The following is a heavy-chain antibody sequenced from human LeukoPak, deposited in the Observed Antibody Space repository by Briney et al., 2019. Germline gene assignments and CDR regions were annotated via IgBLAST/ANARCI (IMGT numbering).Heavy chain of an antibody. CDR1: GGSISSSSYY. D-gene: IGHD6-13*01. V-gene: IGHV4-61*01. Sequence: SETLSLTCTVSGGSISSSSYYWSWIRQPPGKGLEWIGYIYYTGSTDYNPSLKSRVAISVDTSKNQFSLKLSSVTAADTAVYYCARGSKAAPGTFDYWGQGTLVTVSS. CDR2: IYYTGST. J-gene: IGHJ4*02. CDR3: ARGSKAAPGTFDY.